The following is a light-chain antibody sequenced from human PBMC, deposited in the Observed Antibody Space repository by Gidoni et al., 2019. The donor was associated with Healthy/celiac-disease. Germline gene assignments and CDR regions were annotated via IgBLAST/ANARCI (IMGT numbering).Light chain of an antibody. CDR1: SSNIGSNT. J-gene: IGLJ2*01. CDR2: SNN. V-gene: IGLV1-44*01. CDR3: AAWDDSLNGVV. Sequence: SLLTQPPSASGSPGQRVTISSSGSSSNIGSNTVNWYQQLPGTAPKLLIYSNNQRPSGVPDRFSGSKSGTSASLAISGLQSEDEADYYCAAWDDSLNGVVFGGGTKLTVL.